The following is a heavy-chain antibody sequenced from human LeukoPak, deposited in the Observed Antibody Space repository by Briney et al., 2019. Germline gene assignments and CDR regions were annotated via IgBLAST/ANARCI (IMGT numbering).Heavy chain of an antibody. V-gene: IGHV4-4*02. CDR1: GGSLNSNDW. D-gene: IGHD5-18*01. CDR3: ANKRNTAPYYFDY. CDR2: IYHSGSA. Sequence: LSLTCAVSGGSLNSNDWWSWVRQPPGKGLEWIGEIYHSGSANYNPSLKSRVTISVDKSKNQFSLKLSSVTAADTAVYYCANKRNTAPYYFDYWGQGTLVTVSS. J-gene: IGHJ4*02.